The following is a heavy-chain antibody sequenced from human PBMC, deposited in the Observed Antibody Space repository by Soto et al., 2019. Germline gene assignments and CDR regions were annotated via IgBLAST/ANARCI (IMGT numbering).Heavy chain of an antibody. CDR1: GGAISSGGYY. Sequence: SETLSLTCTVSGGAISSGGYYWSWIRQHPGKGLEWIGYIYYSGSTYYNPSLKSRVTISVDTSKNQFSLKLSSVTAAGTAVYHCARFDEWLRGPNWFDPCGQGYLVTVSP. D-gene: IGHD5-12*01. CDR3: ARFDEWLRGPNWFDP. J-gene: IGHJ5*02. V-gene: IGHV4-31*03. CDR2: IYYSGST.